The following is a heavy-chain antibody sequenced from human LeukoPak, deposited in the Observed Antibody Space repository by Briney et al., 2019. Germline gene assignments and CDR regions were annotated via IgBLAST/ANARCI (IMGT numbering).Heavy chain of an antibody. CDR1: GSTFTSCD. V-gene: IGHV1-8*01. Sequence: ASVKVSCKSSGSTFTSCDINWVRQATGQGLEWMGWMNPNSGNTGYGQSFQGRITMTRDISISTAYMELSNLTSEDTAIYYCTRGSSGQRDNWGQGTLVTVSA. CDR2: MNPNSGNT. CDR3: TRGSSGQRDN. J-gene: IGHJ4*02. D-gene: IGHD6-19*01.